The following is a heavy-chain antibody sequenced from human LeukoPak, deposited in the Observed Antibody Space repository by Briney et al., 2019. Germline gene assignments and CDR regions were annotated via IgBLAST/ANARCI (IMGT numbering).Heavy chain of an antibody. Sequence: SETLSLTCIVSGGSVSSGSYYWSWIRQPPGKGLEYIGYISYSETTSYNPSLKSRVTISVDTSKNQFSLKLTSVTAADTAVYYCARDKGLPQAFDIWGQGTMVTVSS. J-gene: IGHJ3*02. V-gene: IGHV4-61*01. D-gene: IGHD5/OR15-5a*01. CDR3: ARDKGLPQAFDI. CDR2: ISYSETT. CDR1: GGSVSSGSYY.